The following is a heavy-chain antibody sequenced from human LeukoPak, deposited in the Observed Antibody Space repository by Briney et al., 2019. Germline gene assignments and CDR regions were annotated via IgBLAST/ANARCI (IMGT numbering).Heavy chain of an antibody. CDR1: AFTFSSHS. V-gene: IGHV3-48*01. CDR2: ISSSSSTI. Sequence: PGGSLRLSCAASAFTFSSHSTNWVRQAPGKGLEWVSYISSSSSTIYYADSVKGRFTISRDNAKNSLYLQMNSLRAEDTAVYYCARDPDYSSSGFWGQGTLVTVSS. J-gene: IGHJ4*02. D-gene: IGHD6-6*01. CDR3: ARDPDYSSSGF.